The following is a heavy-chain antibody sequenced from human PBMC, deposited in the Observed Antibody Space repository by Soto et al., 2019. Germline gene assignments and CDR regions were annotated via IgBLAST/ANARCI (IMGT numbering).Heavy chain of an antibody. V-gene: IGHV4-59*01. J-gene: IGHJ6*02. CDR2: IYYSGST. CDR1: GGSISSYY. D-gene: IGHD2-2*01. CDR3: ARAVGLSVVPAASYYYYGMDV. Sequence: ETLSLTCTVSGGSISSYYWSWIRQPPGKGLEWIGYIYYSGSTNYNPSLKSRVTISVDTSKNQFSLKLSSVTAADTAVYYCARAVGLSVVPAASYYYYGMDVWGQGTTVTVSS.